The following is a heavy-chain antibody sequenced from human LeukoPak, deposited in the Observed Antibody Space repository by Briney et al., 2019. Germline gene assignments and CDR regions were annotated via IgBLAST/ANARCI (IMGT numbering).Heavy chain of an antibody. J-gene: IGHJ4*02. V-gene: IGHV3-7*01. D-gene: IGHD3-3*01. CDR3: AREGLRFLEWSSYYFDY. CDR2: IKQDGSEK. CDR1: GFTFSNYL. Sequence: GGSLRLSCAASGFTFSNYLMSWVRQGPGKGLEWVANIKQDGSEKYYVDSVKGRFSISRDDTKNSLYLQLNSLRAEDTAVYYCAREGLRFLEWSSYYFDYWGLGTLVTVSS.